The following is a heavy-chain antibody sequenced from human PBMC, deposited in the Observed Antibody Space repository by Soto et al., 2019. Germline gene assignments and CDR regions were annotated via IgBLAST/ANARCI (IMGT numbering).Heavy chain of an antibody. CDR3: VRQGFGALHGLVDV. J-gene: IGHJ6*02. Sequence: QVQLQESGPGLVKPSETLSLICSDSGGSISSHNWGWIRLPPGKGLEWIGYIRDSGDTSYNPSLNRRSTTTLDTHKGEVSLKLTSVTAADTAVYYCVRQGFGALHGLVDVWGQGTTVTVSS. CDR2: IRDSGDT. D-gene: IGHD3-10*01. CDR1: GGSISSHN. V-gene: IGHV4-59*08.